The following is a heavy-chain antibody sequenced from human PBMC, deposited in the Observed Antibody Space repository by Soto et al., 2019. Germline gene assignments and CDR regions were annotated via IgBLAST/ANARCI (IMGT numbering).Heavy chain of an antibody. D-gene: IGHD2-2*01. V-gene: IGHV4-59*12. CDR1: GGSISSSY. CDR3: ARVPTP. CDR2: IYYSGST. J-gene: IGHJ5*02. Sequence: XXTLSLPCTVSGGSISSSYWSWIRQPPGKGLEWIGYIYYSGSTNYNPSLKSRVTISVDRSKNQLSLKLSSVTAADTAVHYCARVPTPWGQGTLVTVSS.